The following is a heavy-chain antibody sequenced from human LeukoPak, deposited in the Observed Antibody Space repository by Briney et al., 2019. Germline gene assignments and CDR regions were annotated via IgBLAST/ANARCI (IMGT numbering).Heavy chain of an antibody. CDR1: GGSVSSGSYY. CDR2: IYYSGST. CDR3: ASLGYCSGGSCSRPPPPYSRLDF. J-gene: IGHJ4*02. D-gene: IGHD2-15*01. Sequence: SETLSLTCTVSGGSVSSGSYYWSWIRQPPGKGLEWIGYIYYSGSTNYNPSLKSRVTISVDTSKNQFSLKLSSVTAADTAVYYCASLGYCSGGSCSRPPPPYSRLDFWGQGTLVTVSS. V-gene: IGHV4-61*01.